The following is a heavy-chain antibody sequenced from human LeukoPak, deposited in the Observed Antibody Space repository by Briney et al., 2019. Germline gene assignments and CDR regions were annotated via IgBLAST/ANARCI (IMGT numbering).Heavy chain of an antibody. CDR1: GYTFSSYG. CDR2: ISAYSGNT. V-gene: IGHV1-18*01. J-gene: IGHJ4*02. D-gene: IGHD3-22*01. Sequence: ASVTVSRKAFGYTFSSYGICWVRQAPGQGLEWMGSISAYSGNTNYAQTLQGRVTMTADTSTNTAYMELRSPRSDDTAVYYCARGHPGYYDNSGYLPLDYWGQGTLVTASS. CDR3: ARGHPGYYDNSGYLPLDY.